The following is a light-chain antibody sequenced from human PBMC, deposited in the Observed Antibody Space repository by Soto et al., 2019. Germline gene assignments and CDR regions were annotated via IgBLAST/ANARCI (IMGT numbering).Light chain of an antibody. CDR1: QSVSSN. CDR2: SAS. CDR3: HQYNHWLTWT. J-gene: IGKJ1*01. Sequence: IVLTQSPGTLSLSPGERATLSCRASQSVSSNLAWYQQKPGQAPRLLIYSASTRATGIPARFSGSGSGTEFTLTISSLQSEDFAVYYCHQYNHWLTWTFGQGTKVDIK. V-gene: IGKV3-15*01.